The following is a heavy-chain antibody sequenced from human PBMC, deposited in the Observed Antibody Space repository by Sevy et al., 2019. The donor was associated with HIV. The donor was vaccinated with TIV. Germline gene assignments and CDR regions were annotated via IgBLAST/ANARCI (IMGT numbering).Heavy chain of an antibody. CDR1: GFRFDDYA. J-gene: IGHJ6*02. D-gene: IGHD1-26*01. CDR2: VSWSSDKI. V-gene: IGHV3-9*01. Sequence: GGSLRLSCAASGFRFDDYAMHWVRLAPGKGLEWVSGVSWSSDKIYYADSVRGRFTISRDNAKNSLYLQMNSLRGEDTALYYCARDCNSATCLWGLDVWGQGTTVTVSS. CDR3: ARDCNSATCLWGLDV.